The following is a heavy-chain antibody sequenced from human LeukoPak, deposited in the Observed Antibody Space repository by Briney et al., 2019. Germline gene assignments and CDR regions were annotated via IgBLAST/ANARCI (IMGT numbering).Heavy chain of an antibody. CDR1: GYTFTSYG. CDR2: ISAYNGNT. CDR3: ARGVYCSSTSCYDLDWFDP. D-gene: IGHD2-2*01. J-gene: IGHJ5*02. Sequence: ASVKVSCKASGYTFTSYGISWVRQAPGQGLEWMGWISAYNGNTNYAQKLQGRVTMTTDTSTSTAYVELRSLRSDDTAVYHCARGVYCSSTSCYDLDWFDPWGQGTLVTVSS. V-gene: IGHV1-18*01.